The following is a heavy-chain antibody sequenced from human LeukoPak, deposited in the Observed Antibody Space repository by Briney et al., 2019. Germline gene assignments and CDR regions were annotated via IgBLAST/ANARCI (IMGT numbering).Heavy chain of an antibody. CDR2: ISWNSGNI. CDR1: GFTFDDYA. CDR3: AKDNRYSSGWYDY. J-gene: IGHJ4*02. D-gene: IGHD6-19*01. Sequence: GRSLRLSCTASGFTFDDYAMHWVRQAPGKGLEWVSGISWNSGNIGYADSVKGRFTISRDSAKNSLYLQMNSLRVEDTALYYCAKDNRYSSGWYDYWGQGTLVTASS. V-gene: IGHV3-9*01.